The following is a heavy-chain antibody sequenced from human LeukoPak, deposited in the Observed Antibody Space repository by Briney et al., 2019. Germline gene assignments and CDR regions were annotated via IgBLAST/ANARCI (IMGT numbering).Heavy chain of an antibody. V-gene: IGHV3-30*04. D-gene: IGHD5-12*01. CDR3: ARAGVATITGGYFDY. J-gene: IGHJ4*02. CDR2: ISYDGSNK. CDR1: GFTFSSYA. Sequence: GGSLRLSCAASGFTFSSYAMHRVRQAPGKGLEWVAVISYDGSNKYYADSVKGRFTISRDNSKNTLYLQMNSLRAEDTAVYYCARAGVATITGGYFDYWGQGTLVTVSS.